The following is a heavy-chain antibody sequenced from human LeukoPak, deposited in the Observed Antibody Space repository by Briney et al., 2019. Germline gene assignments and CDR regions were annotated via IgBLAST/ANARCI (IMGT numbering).Heavy chain of an antibody. CDR1: GFTFDDYA. CDR3: AKGNTRALGDAFDI. D-gene: IGHD2-2*01. Sequence: GGSLRLSCAASGFTFDDYAMHWVRQAPGKGLEWVSGISWNSGSIGYADSVKGRFTISRDNAKNSLYLQMNSLRAEDMALYYCAKGNTRALGDAFDIWGQGTMVTVSS. J-gene: IGHJ3*02. V-gene: IGHV3-9*03. CDR2: ISWNSGSI.